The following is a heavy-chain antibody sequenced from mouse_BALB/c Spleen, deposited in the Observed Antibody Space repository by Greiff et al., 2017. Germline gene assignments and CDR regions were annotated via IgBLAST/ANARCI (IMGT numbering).Heavy chain of an antibody. D-gene: IGHD2-4*01. CDR2: INPSNGGT. Sequence: QVQLKQPGAELVKPGASVKLSCKASGYTFTSYYMYWVKQRPGQGLEWIGGINPSNGGTNFNEKVKSKATLTVDKSSSTAYMQLSSLTSEDSAVYYCTRSYYDYDYYAMDYWGQGTSVTVSS. V-gene: IGHV1S81*02. CDR3: TRSYYDYDYYAMDY. J-gene: IGHJ4*01. CDR1: GYTFTSYY.